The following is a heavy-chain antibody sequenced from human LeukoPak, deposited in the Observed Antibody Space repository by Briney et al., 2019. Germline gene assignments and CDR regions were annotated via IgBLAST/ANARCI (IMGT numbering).Heavy chain of an antibody. J-gene: IGHJ3*02. Sequence: GGSLRLSCAASGFTFSSYSMNWVRQAPGKGLEWVSSISSSSSYIYYADSVKGRFTISRDNAKNSLYLQMNSLRAENTVVYYCAKDLGAAADAFDIWGQGTMVTVSS. D-gene: IGHD6-13*01. V-gene: IGHV3-21*04. CDR1: GFTFSSYS. CDR2: ISSSSSYI. CDR3: AKDLGAAADAFDI.